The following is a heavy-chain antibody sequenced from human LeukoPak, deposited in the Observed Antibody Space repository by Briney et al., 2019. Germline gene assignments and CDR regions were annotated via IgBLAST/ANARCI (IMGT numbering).Heavy chain of an antibody. D-gene: IGHD5-12*01. Sequence: PSQTLSFTCTVSGGSLSSGGYYWSWIRQHPGKGLEWIGYIYYSGSTYYNPSLKSRVTISVDTSKNQFSLKLSSVTAADTAVYYCARDRGPYSGYDSYYFDYWGQGTLVTVSS. J-gene: IGHJ4*02. CDR3: ARDRGPYSGYDSYYFDY. CDR2: IYYSGST. V-gene: IGHV4-31*03. CDR1: GGSLSSGGYY.